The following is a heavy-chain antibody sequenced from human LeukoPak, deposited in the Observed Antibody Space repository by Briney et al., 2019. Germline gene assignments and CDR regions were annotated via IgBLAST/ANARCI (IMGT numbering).Heavy chain of an antibody. CDR1: GYTFTSYG. D-gene: IGHD3-22*01. CDR2: ISAYNGNT. CDR3: ARDSSGYN. V-gene: IGHV1-18*01. J-gene: IGHJ4*02. Sequence: ASVKVSCKASGYTFTSYGISWVRQAPGQGLEWMGWISAYNGNTNYAQKLQGRVTMTRDTSISTAYMELTRLTSDDTAVYYCARDSSGYNWGQGTLVTVSS.